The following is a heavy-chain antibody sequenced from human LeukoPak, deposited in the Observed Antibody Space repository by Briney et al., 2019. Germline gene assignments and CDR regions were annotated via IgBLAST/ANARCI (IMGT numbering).Heavy chain of an antibody. CDR3: ASPMYYGCFDM. J-gene: IGHJ3*02. CDR1: GGSISSGNW. CDR2: FYHSGST. Sequence: SGTLSLTCAVSGGSISSGNWWSWVRQPPGKGLEWIGEFYHSGSTKYHPSLKSRVTISGDRSKNQFSLRLSSVTAADTAVYYCASPMYYGCFDMGGQGTMVSVSS. V-gene: IGHV4-4*02. D-gene: IGHD3-16*01.